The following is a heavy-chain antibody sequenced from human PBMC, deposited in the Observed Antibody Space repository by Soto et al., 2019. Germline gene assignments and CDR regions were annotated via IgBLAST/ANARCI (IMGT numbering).Heavy chain of an antibody. CDR1: GFTFDSYA. D-gene: IGHD6-19*01. V-gene: IGHV3-9*01. Sequence: EVQLVESGGGLVQPGRSLRLSCVASGFTFDSYAMHWVRQAPGKGLEWVLGVSWRSGSVGYGDSVRGRFTISRDNAQYSLYLEMNSLRVEDTAFYYCVKDIHEQWLVSHFEYWGQGALVTVSS. CDR3: VKDIHEQWLVSHFEY. CDR2: VSWRSGSV. J-gene: IGHJ4*02.